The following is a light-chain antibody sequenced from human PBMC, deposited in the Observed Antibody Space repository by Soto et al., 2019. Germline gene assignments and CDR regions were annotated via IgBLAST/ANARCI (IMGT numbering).Light chain of an antibody. V-gene: IGLV2-8*01. CDR1: SSDVGNENF. J-gene: IGLJ1*01. CDR2: EVS. Sequence: QSVLAQPPAASGSRGQSVTISCTGTSSDVGNENFVSWYQQRPGKAPKLLIYEVSERPSGVPDRFSGSKSGNTASLTVSGLQAEDEADYYCGSYAGSHTFVFGTGTKVTVL. CDR3: GSYAGSHTFV.